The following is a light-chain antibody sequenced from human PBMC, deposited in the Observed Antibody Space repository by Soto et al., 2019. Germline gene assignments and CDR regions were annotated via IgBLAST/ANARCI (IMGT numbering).Light chain of an antibody. V-gene: IGKV1-39*01. CDR2: AAS. CDR3: QKSYSIPYT. CDR1: QSISTY. Sequence: DIQMTQSPSSLSASLGDRVTITCRASQSISTYLNWYQQKPGKATKLLTYAASTLQSGVPSRFSGSGSGTDFTLTISSLQPEDFATYYCQKSYSIPYTFGQGTKLEIK. J-gene: IGKJ2*01.